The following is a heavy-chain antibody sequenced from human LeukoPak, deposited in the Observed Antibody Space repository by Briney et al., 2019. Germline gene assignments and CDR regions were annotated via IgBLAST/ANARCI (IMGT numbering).Heavy chain of an antibody. J-gene: IGHJ3*02. V-gene: IGHV3-48*03. Sequence: GSLRLSCAASGFTFSSYEMNWVRQAPGKGLEWVSYISSSGSTIYYADSVKGRFTISRDNAKNSLYLQMNSLRAEDTAVYYCARDRPDYYGSGSYRIPGAFDIWGQETMVTVSS. D-gene: IGHD3-10*01. CDR2: ISSSGSTI. CDR1: GFTFSSYE. CDR3: ARDRPDYYGSGSYRIPGAFDI.